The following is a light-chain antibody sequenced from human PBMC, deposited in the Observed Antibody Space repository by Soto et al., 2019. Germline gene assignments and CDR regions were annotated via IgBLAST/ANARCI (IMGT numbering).Light chain of an antibody. CDR2: SND. Sequence: QSVLTQPPSASGTPGQRATFSCSGSTSNIGSNAVNWYQQLPGTAPKLLIYSNDRRPSGVPDRFSGSKSGTSASLAISGLRSEDEADYYCTAWDDSLNGRLFGGGTKLTVL. CDR3: TAWDDSLNGRL. J-gene: IGLJ2*01. CDR1: TSNIGSNA. V-gene: IGLV1-44*01.